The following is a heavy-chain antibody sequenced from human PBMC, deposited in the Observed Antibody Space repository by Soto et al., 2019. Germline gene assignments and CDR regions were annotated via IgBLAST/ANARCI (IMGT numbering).Heavy chain of an antibody. Sequence: PSETLSLTCVVSGDSISSSNWWSWVRQPPGKGLEWIGEIYHSGSTNYNPSLKSRVTISVDKSKSQFSLNLNSVTAADTAVYYCARHSGSYFRDYWGQGTLVTVSS. J-gene: IGHJ4*02. V-gene: IGHV4-4*02. CDR3: ARHSGSYFRDY. CDR1: GDSISSSNW. D-gene: IGHD1-26*01. CDR2: IYHSGST.